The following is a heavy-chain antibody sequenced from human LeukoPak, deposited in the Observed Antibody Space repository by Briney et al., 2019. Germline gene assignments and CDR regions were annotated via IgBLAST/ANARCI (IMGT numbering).Heavy chain of an antibody. J-gene: IGHJ6*02. D-gene: IGHD1-14*01. V-gene: IGHV3-23*01. CDR3: AKVSGGGLYYDGMDV. CDR1: GFTFNNYA. Sequence: GGSLRLSCAASGFTFNNYAMNWVRQAPGKGLEWVSVISGSGGTTYYADSVKGRFAISRDSSKNTLYLQMNSLRAEDTAVYYCAKVSGGGLYYDGMDVWGQGTTVTVSS. CDR2: ISGSGGTT.